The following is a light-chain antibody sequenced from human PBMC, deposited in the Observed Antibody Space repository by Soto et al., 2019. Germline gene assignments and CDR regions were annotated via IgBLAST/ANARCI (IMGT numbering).Light chain of an antibody. J-gene: IGKJ1*01. CDR2: AAS. Sequence: DLQMTQSPSSLSASVGDRVTITCRASQSISSYLHWYQQKPGQAPQHLIYAASSLHGGVPSKVSHSGSVTDFTLTISSLQPEDFATDYCQQSYSTPWTFGQGTKVEI. V-gene: IGKV1-39*01. CDR1: QSISSY. CDR3: QQSYSTPWT.